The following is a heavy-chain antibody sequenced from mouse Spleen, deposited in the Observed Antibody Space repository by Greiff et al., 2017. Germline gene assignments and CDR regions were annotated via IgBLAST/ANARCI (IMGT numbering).Heavy chain of an antibody. D-gene: IGHD4-1*01. CDR3: AINWDY. V-gene: IGHV3-6*02. Sequence: DVKLVESGPGLVKPSQSLSLTCSVTGYSITSGYYWNWIRQFPGNKLEWMGYISYDGSNNYNPSLKNRISITRDTSKNQFFLKLNSVTTEDTATYYCAINWDYWGQGTTLTVSS. CDR1: GYSITSGYY. CDR2: ISYDGSN. J-gene: IGHJ2*01.